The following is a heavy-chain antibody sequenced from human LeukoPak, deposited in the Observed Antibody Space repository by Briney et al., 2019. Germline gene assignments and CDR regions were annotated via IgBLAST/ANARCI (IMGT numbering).Heavy chain of an antibody. CDR3: AKDGLGIAAAGTVPDY. CDR2: ISGSGGST. D-gene: IGHD6-13*01. J-gene: IGHJ4*02. Sequence: GGSLRLSCAASGFTFSSYAMSWVRQAPGKGLEWVSAISGSGGSTYYADSVKGRFTISRDNSKNTLYLQMNSLRAEDTAVYYCAKDGLGIAAAGTVPDYWGQGTLVTVSS. CDR1: GFTFSSYA. V-gene: IGHV3-23*01.